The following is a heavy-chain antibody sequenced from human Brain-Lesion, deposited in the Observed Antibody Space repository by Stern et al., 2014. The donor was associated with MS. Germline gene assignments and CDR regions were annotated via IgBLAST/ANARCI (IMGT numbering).Heavy chain of an antibody. Sequence: VQLLESGAEVKKPGASVKVSCKVSGYTLTELSMHWVRQAPGKGLEWMGGFAPEDGETIYAQKCQGRVTMTEDTSTDTAYMELSSLRSEDTAVYYCATDRDDFRSGYSAPTKGYGLDVWGQGTTVTVTS. CDR1: GYTLTELS. CDR2: FAPEDGET. D-gene: IGHD3-3*01. J-gene: IGHJ6*02. CDR3: ATDRDDFRSGYSAPTKGYGLDV. V-gene: IGHV1-24*01.